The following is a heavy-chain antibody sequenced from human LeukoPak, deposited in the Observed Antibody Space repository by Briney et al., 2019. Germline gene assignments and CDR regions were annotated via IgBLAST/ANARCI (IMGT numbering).Heavy chain of an antibody. CDR3: ARLSRGWSGIFDV. D-gene: IGHD6-19*01. Sequence: GESLKISCKDSGYSFTSYWIAWVRQMPGKGLEWMGIIYPGDSDTRYSPSFQGQVTISADKSISTAYLHWSSLEASDTAMYYCARLSRGWSGIFDVWGQGTMVTVS. J-gene: IGHJ3*01. CDR1: GYSFTSYW. V-gene: IGHV5-51*01. CDR2: IYPGDSDT.